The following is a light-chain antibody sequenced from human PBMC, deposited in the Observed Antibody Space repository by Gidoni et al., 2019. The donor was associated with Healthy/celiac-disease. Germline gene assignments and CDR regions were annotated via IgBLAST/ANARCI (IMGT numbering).Light chain of an antibody. Sequence: DIQMTQSPSTLSASVGDRVTITCRASQSISSWLAWYQQKPGKAPKLLIYKAASLESWVPSRFSVSGSGTEFTLTISSLQPDYFATYYCQQYNSYSRTFGHGTKVEIK. V-gene: IGKV1-5*03. CDR2: KAA. J-gene: IGKJ1*01. CDR3: QQYNSYSRT. CDR1: QSISSW.